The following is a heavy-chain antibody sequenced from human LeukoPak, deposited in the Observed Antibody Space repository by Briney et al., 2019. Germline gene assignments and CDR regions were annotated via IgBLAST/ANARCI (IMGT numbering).Heavy chain of an antibody. CDR3: ARVRYSDSSVLTRKRSYYFDY. CDR1: GGSISSYY. D-gene: IGHD3-22*01. Sequence: PSETLSLTCTVSGGSISSYYWSWIRQPAGKGLESIGHISTSGSTNYNPSLKSRVTMSVDTSKNQFSLKLSSVTAADTAVYYCARVRYSDSSVLTRKRSYYFDYWGQGTPVTVSS. CDR2: ISTSGST. V-gene: IGHV4-4*07. J-gene: IGHJ4*02.